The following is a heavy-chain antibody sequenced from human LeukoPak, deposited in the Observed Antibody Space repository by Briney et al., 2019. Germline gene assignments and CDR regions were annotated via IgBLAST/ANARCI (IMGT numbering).Heavy chain of an antibody. CDR1: GYTFTSYG. D-gene: IGHD5-12*01. Sequence: ASVKVSCKASGYTFTSYGISWVRQAPGQGLEWMGWISVYNGNTNYAQKLQGRVTMTTDTSTSTAYMELRSLRSDDTAVYYWAREGGYSCYDQDHYYLDYWGQGTRVTVSS. CDR3: AREGGYSCYDQDHYYLDY. J-gene: IGHJ4*02. V-gene: IGHV1-18*01. CDR2: ISVYNGNT.